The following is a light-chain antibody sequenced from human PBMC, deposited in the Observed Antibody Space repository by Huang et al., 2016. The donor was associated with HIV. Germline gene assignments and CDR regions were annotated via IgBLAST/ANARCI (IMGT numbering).Light chain of an antibody. CDR2: AAS. Sequence: DIQMTQSPSSLSASVGDRVTITCRASQGIRNSLAWYQQNPGKAPKLLLYAASRLESGVPSRFSGSGSGTDYTLTISSLQPEDFATYYCQQYYSTLGTFGQGTKLEIK. CDR1: QGIRNS. J-gene: IGKJ2*01. V-gene: IGKV1-NL1*01. CDR3: QQYYSTLGT.